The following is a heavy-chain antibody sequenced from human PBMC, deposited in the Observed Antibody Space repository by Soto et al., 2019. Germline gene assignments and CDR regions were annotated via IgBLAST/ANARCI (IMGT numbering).Heavy chain of an antibody. J-gene: IGHJ4*02. CDR3: AKAGDWNYVFDF. V-gene: IGHV3-74*01. CDR2: VNADGSST. D-gene: IGHD1-7*01. Sequence: GGSLRLSCAASGFSFTHYRIHWVRQVPGKGLEWVCRVNADGSSTNYAGFAKGRFTISRDDSKNTAYLEMNNLRVDDTALYYCAKAGDWNYVFDFWGQGTSVTVSS. CDR1: GFSFTHYR.